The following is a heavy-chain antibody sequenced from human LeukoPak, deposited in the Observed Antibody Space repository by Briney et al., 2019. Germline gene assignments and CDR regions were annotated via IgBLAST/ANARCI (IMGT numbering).Heavy chain of an antibody. D-gene: IGHD1-26*01. CDR1: GGSISSGSYF. V-gene: IGHV4-61*02. CDR2: IYISGST. J-gene: IGHJ3*02. Sequence: SETLSLTCTVSGGSISSGSYFWSWIRQPAGKGLEWIGRIYISGSTNYNASLKSRVTISIDTSKNQLSLKLSSETAADTAVYYCAREPHSSGSYSGDAFDIWGQGTMVTVSS. CDR3: AREPHSSGSYSGDAFDI.